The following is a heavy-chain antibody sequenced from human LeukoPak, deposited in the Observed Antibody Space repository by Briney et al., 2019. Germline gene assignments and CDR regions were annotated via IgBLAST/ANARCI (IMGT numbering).Heavy chain of an antibody. D-gene: IGHD3-9*01. CDR3: ARVALGSYDILTGYYGGYYFDY. CDR2: ISSSSSYI. V-gene: IGHV3-21*01. Sequence: PGGSLRLSCAASGFTFSSYSMNWVRQAPGKGLEWVSSISSSSSYIYYADSVKGRFTISRDNAKNSLYLQMNSLRAEDTAMYYCARVALGSYDILTGYYGGYYFDYWGQGTLVTVSS. CDR1: GFTFSSYS. J-gene: IGHJ4*02.